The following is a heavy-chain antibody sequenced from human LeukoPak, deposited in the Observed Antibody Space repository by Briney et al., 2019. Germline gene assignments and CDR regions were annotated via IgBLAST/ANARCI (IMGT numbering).Heavy chain of an antibody. CDR2: ISSNGGST. CDR3: VKPEDSSTSRDSAGGY. J-gene: IGHJ4*02. Sequence: GGSLRLFCSASGFTFSSYAMHWVRQAPGKGLEYVSAISSNGGSTYYADSVKGRFTISRDNSKNTLYLQMSSLRAEDTAVYYCVKPEDSSTSRDSAGGYWGQGTLVTVSS. D-gene: IGHD2/OR15-2a*01. CDR1: GFTFSSYA. V-gene: IGHV3-64D*06.